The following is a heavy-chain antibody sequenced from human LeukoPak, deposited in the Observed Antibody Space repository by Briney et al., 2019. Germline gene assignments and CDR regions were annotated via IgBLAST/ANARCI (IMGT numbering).Heavy chain of an antibody. CDR3: ARNTRSTEYYYGSGSYYSYYFDY. CDR2: SNCNGGST. J-gene: IGHJ4*02. D-gene: IGHD3-10*01. Sequence: GPLRLSCAASRVTFEDYGMSWVRQAPGKGLEWVAGSNCNGGSTGYADSVEGRVTLSRDNAENSLYLQMNSMRAEDTDLYYCARNTRSTEYYYGSGSYYSYYFDYWGQGTLVTVSS. CDR1: RVTFEDYG. V-gene: IGHV3-20*04.